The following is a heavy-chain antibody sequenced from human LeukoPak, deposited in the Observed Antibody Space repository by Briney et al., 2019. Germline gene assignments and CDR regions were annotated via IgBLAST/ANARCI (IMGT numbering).Heavy chain of an antibody. D-gene: IGHD2-15*01. CDR1: GGSISSYY. CDR2: IYYSGST. CDR3: ARGVVVAATRYYYYYMDV. J-gene: IGHJ6*03. Sequence: PSETLSLTCTVSGGSISSYYWSWIRQPPGKGLEWIGYIYYSGSTNYNPSLKSRVTISVDTSKNQFSLKLSSVTAADTAVYYCARGVVVAATRYYYYYMDVWGKGTTVTVSS. V-gene: IGHV4-59*01.